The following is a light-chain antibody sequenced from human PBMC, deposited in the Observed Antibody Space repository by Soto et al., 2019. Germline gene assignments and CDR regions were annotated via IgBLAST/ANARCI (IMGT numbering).Light chain of an antibody. CDR1: QRVSSF. V-gene: IGKV3-11*01. Sequence: EIVLTQSPATLSLSPGERATLSCRASQRVSSFLAWYQQKPGQAPRLLIYGASNRATGIPARFSGSASGTYFTLTISSLEPEDFAFYYCQERSIWYTFGQGTKLQIK. CDR3: QERSIWYT. CDR2: GAS. J-gene: IGKJ2*01.